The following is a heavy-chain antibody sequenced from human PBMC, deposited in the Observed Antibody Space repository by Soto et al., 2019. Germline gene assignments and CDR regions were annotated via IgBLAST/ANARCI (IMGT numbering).Heavy chain of an antibody. V-gene: IGHV3-7*03. CDR1: GFTFINYW. CDR2: IKQDGGEK. J-gene: IGHJ3*02. Sequence: GGSLRLSCAASGFTFINYWMSWVRQAPGKGLEWVANIKQDGGEKYYVDSVKGRFTISRDNAKNSLYLQMNSLRAEDTAVYYCAKDEAEMATTTCAFDIWGQGTMVTVSS. CDR3: AKDEAEMATTTCAFDI. D-gene: IGHD1-1*01.